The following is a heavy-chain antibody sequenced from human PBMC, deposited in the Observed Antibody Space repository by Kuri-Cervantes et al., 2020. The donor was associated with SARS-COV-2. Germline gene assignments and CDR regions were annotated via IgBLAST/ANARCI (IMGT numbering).Heavy chain of an antibody. V-gene: IGHV3-64*01. D-gene: IGHD6-13*01. J-gene: IGHJ4*02. CDR2: ISSNGGST. Sequence: GGSLRLSCAASGFTFSSYAMHWVRQAPGKGLEYVSAISSNGGSTYYANSVKGRFTISRDNSKNTLYLQMNSLRAEDTAVYYCAKEQYSSIPTYFDYWGQGTLVTVSS. CDR1: GFTFSSYA. CDR3: AKEQYSSIPTYFDY.